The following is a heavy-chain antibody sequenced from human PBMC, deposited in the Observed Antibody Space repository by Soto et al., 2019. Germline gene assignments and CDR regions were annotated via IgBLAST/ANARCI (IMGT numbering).Heavy chain of an antibody. CDR2: ITGSGGNT. V-gene: IGHV3-23*01. D-gene: IGHD6-13*01. J-gene: IGHJ3*01. CDR1: GFTFNAYA. CDR3: AKKIVKTAGNHGFDV. Sequence: EVQLLESGGGLVQPGGSMRLSCAASGFTFNAYAMNWVRQAPEKGLEWVSAITGSGGNTYYADSVKGRFTISRDNSKNTQYRQMKGLAVEYTATDYCAKKIVKTAGNHGFDVGGQGTVVAVSP.